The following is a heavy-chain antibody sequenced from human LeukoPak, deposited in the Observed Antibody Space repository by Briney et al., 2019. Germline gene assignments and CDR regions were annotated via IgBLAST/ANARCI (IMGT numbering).Heavy chain of an antibody. CDR3: AKDFYYYDSSGYSPPGY. J-gene: IGHJ4*02. CDR2: IRYDGSNK. Sequence: GGSLRLSCAASGFTFSSFGMHWVRQAPGKGLEWVAFIRYDGSNKYYADSVKGRFTISRDNSKNTLYLQMNSLRAEDTAVYYCAKDFYYYDSSGYSPPGYWGQGTLVTVSS. D-gene: IGHD3-22*01. V-gene: IGHV3-30*02. CDR1: GFTFSSFG.